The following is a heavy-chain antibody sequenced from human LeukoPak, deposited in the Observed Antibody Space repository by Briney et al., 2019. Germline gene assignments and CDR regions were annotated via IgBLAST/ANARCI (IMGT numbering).Heavy chain of an antibody. V-gene: IGHV1-2*02. J-gene: IGHJ5*02. CDR1: GYTFTGYY. D-gene: IGHD3-22*01. CDR3: ARGSFLMVGESGFGWFDH. Sequence: ASVKVSCKPSGYTFTGYYMHWVRPAPAQGLAWMGWINPNSGGTNYAQKFQGRVTMTRDTSISTAYMELSRLRSDDTAVYYCARGSFLMVGESGFGWFDHWGQGTLVTVSS. CDR2: INPNSGGT.